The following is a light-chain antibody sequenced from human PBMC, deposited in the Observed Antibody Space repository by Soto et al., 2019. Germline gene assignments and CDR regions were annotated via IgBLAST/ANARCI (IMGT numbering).Light chain of an antibody. Sequence: IVMTQSPLPLPVAPGEPASISCRSSQSLLHRSGYNYLTWYLQKPGQSPQLLIYLGSSRASGVPDRFSGSGSGTDFTLKISRVEADDVGVYYCMQALDTPLSFGGGTKLEI. J-gene: IGKJ4*01. V-gene: IGKV2-28*01. CDR2: LGS. CDR3: MQALDTPLS. CDR1: QSLLHRSGYNY.